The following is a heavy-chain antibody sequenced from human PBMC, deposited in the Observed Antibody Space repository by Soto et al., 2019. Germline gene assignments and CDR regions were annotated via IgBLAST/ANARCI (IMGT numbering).Heavy chain of an antibody. Sequence: QVQLQQWGAGLLKPSETLSLTCAVYGGSFSGYYWSWIRQPPGKGLEWIGEINHSGSTNYNPALTSRLTISVDTSKTQFSLKLSSVTDADTAVYYCASGYSGPYYYYYYGMDVGGQGTTVTVSS. CDR3: ASGYSGPYYYYYYGMDV. V-gene: IGHV4-34*01. CDR2: INHSGST. J-gene: IGHJ6*02. CDR1: GGSFSGYY. D-gene: IGHD6-13*01.